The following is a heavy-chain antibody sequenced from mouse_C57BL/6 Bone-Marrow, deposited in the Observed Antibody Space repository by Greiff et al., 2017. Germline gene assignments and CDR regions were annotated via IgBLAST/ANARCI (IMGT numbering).Heavy chain of an antibody. V-gene: IGHV1-26*01. CDR2: INPNNGGT. D-gene: IGHD1-1*01. J-gene: IGHJ4*01. Sequence: EVKLMESGPELVKPGASVKISCKASGYTFTDYYMNWVKQSHGKSLEWIGDINPNNGGTSYNQKFKGKATLTVDKSSSTAYMELRSLTSEDSAVYYCARDYYGSSWAMDYWGQGTSVTVSS. CDR1: GYTFTDYY. CDR3: ARDYYGSSWAMDY.